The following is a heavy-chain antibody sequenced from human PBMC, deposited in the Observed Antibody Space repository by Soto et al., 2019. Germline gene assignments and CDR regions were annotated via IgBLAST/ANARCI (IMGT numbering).Heavy chain of an antibody. J-gene: IGHJ4*01. CDR2: ISGSGGST. CDR3: AKDGMYYYDSYGYPDY. CDR1: GFTLSSYA. Sequence: GGSLRLSCAASGFTLSSYAIGWVRQAPGKGLEWVSAISGSGGSTYYADSVKGRFTISRDNSKNTLYLQMNSLRAEHTAVYYCAKDGMYYYDSYGYPDYWGRGTMVTVSS. D-gene: IGHD3-22*01. V-gene: IGHV3-23*01.